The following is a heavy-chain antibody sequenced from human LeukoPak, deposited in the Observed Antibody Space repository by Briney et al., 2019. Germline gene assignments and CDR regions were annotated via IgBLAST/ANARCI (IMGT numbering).Heavy chain of an antibody. CDR1: GFTFGDYA. D-gene: IGHD3-10*01. CDR3: TRAGYYYGSGSPDY. Sequence: GGSLRLSCTASGFTFGDYAMSWVRQAPGKGLEWVGFIRSKAYGGTTEYAASVKGRFTISRDDSKNIAYLQMNSLKTEDTAVYYCTRAGYYYGSGSPDYWGQGTLVTVSS. V-gene: IGHV3-49*04. CDR2: IRSKAYGGTT. J-gene: IGHJ4*02.